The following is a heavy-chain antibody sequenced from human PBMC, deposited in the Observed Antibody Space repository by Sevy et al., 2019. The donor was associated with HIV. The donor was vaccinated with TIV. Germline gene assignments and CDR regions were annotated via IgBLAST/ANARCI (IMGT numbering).Heavy chain of an antibody. V-gene: IGHV3-11*06. CDR3: ARGFYDV. CDR1: GFTFGDYY. CDR2: IRSRSSFT. Sequence: GGSLRLSCVGSGFTFGDYYISWIRQAPGKGLECVAYIRSRSSFTNYTDSVRGRFTISRDNAKNEVFLQMNSLRAEDTGVYYCARGFYDVWGQGTTVTVSS. J-gene: IGHJ3*01.